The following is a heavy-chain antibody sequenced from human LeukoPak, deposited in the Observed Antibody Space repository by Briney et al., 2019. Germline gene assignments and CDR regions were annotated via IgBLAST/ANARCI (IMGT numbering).Heavy chain of an antibody. J-gene: IGHJ4*02. CDR1: GGSFSGYY. V-gene: IGHV4-34*01. Sequence: SETLSLTCAVYGGSFSGYYWSWIRQPPGKGLEWIGEINHSGSTNYNPSLKSRVTISVDTSKNQFSLKLSSVTAADTAVYYCARASDVEYYYDSSGYSDYWGQGTLVTVS. D-gene: IGHD3-22*01. CDR3: ARASDVEYYYDSSGYSDY. CDR2: INHSGST.